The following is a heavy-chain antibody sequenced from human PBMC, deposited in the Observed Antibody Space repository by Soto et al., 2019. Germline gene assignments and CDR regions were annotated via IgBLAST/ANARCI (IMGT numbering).Heavy chain of an antibody. J-gene: IGHJ3*02. CDR2: INPSGGST. CDR1: GYTFTSYY. D-gene: IGHD3-10*01. V-gene: IGHV1-46*01. CDR3: ARPPSYGSGSHDAIDI. Sequence: ASVKVSCKASGYTFTSYYMHWVRQAPGQGLEWMGIINPSGGSTSYAQKFQGRVTMTRDTSTSTVYMELSSLRSEDTAVYYCARPPSYGSGSHDAIDIWGQGTMVTVSS.